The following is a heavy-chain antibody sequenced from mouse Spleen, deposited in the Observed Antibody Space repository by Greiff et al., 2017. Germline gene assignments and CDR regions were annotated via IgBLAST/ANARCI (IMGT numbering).Heavy chain of an antibody. D-gene: IGHD1-1*01. Sequence: VQLQQSGADLAKPGASVKLSCTASGYTFTSYWMHWVKQRPGRGLEWIGYINPSSGYTKYNQKFQDKATMTADTSSNTAYLQLSSLTSEDTAVYYCTTGGNYAMDYRGQGPSVTFSS. CDR2: INPSSGYT. CDR1: GYTFTSYW. CDR3: TTGGNYAMDY. V-gene: IGHV1-7*01. J-gene: IGHJ4*01.